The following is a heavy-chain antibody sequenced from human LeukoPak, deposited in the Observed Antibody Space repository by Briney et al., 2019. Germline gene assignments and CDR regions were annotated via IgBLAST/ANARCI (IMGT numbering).Heavy chain of an antibody. Sequence: GGSLRLSCAASGFTFDDYAMHWVRQAPGKGLEWVSGISWNSGSIGYADSVKGRFTTSSDNSKNSLYLQMNSLRPEDTALYYCAKGTSSWHEFDYWGQGALVTVSS. D-gene: IGHD6-13*01. J-gene: IGHJ4*02. CDR1: GFTFDDYA. CDR3: AKGTSSWHEFDY. CDR2: ISWNSGSI. V-gene: IGHV3-9*01.